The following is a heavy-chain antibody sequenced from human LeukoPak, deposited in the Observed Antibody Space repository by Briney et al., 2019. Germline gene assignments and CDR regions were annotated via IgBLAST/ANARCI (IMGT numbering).Heavy chain of an antibody. Sequence: GGSLRLSCAVSGFSFDDYVMHWVRQVPGKGLEWVSGISWNSDNIDYADSVKGRFTTSRDNAKNSLYLQMNSLRAEDTALYYCAINGGGDSGYGNFDYWGQGTLVTVSS. J-gene: IGHJ4*02. CDR1: GFSFDDYV. D-gene: IGHD5-12*01. V-gene: IGHV3-9*01. CDR3: AINGGGDSGYGNFDY. CDR2: ISWNSDNI.